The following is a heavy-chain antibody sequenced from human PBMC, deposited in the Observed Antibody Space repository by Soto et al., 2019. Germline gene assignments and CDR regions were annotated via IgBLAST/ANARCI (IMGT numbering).Heavy chain of an antibody. CDR2: ISGTSVYI. CDR3: AREGALKPFSS. CDR1: GFTFSSYA. Sequence: GGSLRLSCAASGFTFSSYAMSWVRQAPGKGLEWVSHISGTSVYIHYADSVKGRFTISRDNAKNSAYLQMDSLRVEDTAVYYCAREGALKPFSSWGQGALVTVSS. J-gene: IGHJ5*02. V-gene: IGHV3-21*01.